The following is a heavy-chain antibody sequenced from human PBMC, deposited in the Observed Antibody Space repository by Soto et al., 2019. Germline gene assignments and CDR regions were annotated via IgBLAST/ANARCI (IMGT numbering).Heavy chain of an antibody. Sequence: QVQLVQSGAEVKKPGASVKVSCKASGYTFTSYGISWVRQAPGQGLEWMGWISAYNGNTNYAQKLQGRVTMTTDTSTSTDYMERRSLRSDDTAVYYCARATNDVDTAFSWFDPWGQGTLVTVSS. CDR1: GYTFTSYG. D-gene: IGHD5-18*01. V-gene: IGHV1-18*01. CDR2: ISAYNGNT. J-gene: IGHJ5*02. CDR3: ARATNDVDTAFSWFDP.